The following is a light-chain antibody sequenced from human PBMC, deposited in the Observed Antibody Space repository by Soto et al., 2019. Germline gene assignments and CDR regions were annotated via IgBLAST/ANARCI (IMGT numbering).Light chain of an antibody. J-gene: IGKJ5*01. Sequence: EIVLTQSPGTLSLSPGERATLSCRASQSVSSSYLAWYQQKPGQAPRLLIYGASSRATDIPDRFSGSGSGTDFTLTISRLEPDEFAVYYCQQYGSSLITVGQGTRLEIK. CDR2: GAS. CDR1: QSVSSSY. V-gene: IGKV3-20*01. CDR3: QQYGSSLIT.